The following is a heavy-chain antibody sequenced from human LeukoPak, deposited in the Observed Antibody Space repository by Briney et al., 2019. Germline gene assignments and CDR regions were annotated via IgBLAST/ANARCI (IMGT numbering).Heavy chain of an antibody. CDR2: IKQDGSEK. CDR3: ASDRDYYDSSGYLFDY. CDR1: GFTFSSYW. D-gene: IGHD3-22*01. V-gene: IGHV3-7*01. J-gene: IGHJ4*02. Sequence: GGSLRLSCAASGFTFSSYWMSWVRQAPGKGLEWVANIKQDGSEKYYVDSVKGRFTISSDNAKNSLYLQMNSLRAEDTAVYYCASDRDYYDSSGYLFDYWGQGTLVTVSS.